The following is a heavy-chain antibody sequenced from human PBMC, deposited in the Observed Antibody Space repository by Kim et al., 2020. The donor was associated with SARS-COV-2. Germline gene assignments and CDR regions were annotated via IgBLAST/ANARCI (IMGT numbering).Heavy chain of an antibody. Sequence: NPSLRSRVTISVDTSKNQFSLKLSSVTAADTAVYYCARAIRGVGATHFDYWGQGTLVTVSS. J-gene: IGHJ4*02. CDR3: ARAIRGVGATHFDY. D-gene: IGHD1-26*01. V-gene: IGHV4-30-2*05.